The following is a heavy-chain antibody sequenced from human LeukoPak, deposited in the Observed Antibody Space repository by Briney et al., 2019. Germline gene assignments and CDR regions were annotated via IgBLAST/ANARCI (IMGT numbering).Heavy chain of an antibody. CDR2: IKSKTDGGTT. D-gene: IGHD2-21*02. Sequence: GGSLRLSCAASGFTFSSYGMHWVRQAPGKGLEWVGRIKSKTDGGTTDYAAPVKGRFTISRDDSKNTLYLQMNSLETEDTAVYYCTTDQGDFAGAFDIWGQGTMVTVSS. CDR1: GFTFSSYG. V-gene: IGHV3-15*01. J-gene: IGHJ3*02. CDR3: TTDQGDFAGAFDI.